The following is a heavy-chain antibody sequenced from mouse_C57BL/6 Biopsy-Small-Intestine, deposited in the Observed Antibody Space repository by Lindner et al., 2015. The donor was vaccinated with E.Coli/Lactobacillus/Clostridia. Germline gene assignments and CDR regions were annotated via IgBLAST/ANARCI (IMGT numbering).Heavy chain of an antibody. CDR2: IIPMFGTP. J-gene: IGHJ4*01. D-gene: IGHD1-1*01. Sequence: VKVSCKASGGSFSSYAISWVRQAPGQGLEWMGGIIPMFGTPNYAQKFQGRVTITADESTSTAYMELSSLRSEDTAVYYCARVGGTSSGYYSPDGGLDYWGQGTLVTVSS. CDR1: GGSFSSYA. CDR3: ARVGGTSSGYYSPDGGLDY. V-gene: IGHV1-64*01.